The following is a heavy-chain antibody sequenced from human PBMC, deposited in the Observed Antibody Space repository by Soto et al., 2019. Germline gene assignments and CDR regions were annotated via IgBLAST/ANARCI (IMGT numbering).Heavy chain of an antibody. CDR1: GFTFSSYA. J-gene: IGHJ4*02. Sequence: QVQLVESGGGVVQPGRSLRLSCAASGFTFSSYAMHWVRQAPGKGLEWVAVISYDGSNKYYADSVKGRFTISRDNSKNTLYLQMNSLGAEETAVYYCARGWYYYDSTPPLYWGQGTLVTVSS. D-gene: IGHD3-22*01. CDR3: ARGWYYYDSTPPLY. CDR2: ISYDGSNK. V-gene: IGHV3-30-3*01.